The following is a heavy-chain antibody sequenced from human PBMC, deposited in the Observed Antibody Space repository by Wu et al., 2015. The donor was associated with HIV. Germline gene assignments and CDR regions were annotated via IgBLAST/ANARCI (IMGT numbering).Heavy chain of an antibody. CDR3: ARQRAYTSGWYIYDY. CDR1: EYTVHLYD. Sequence: QVQLVQSGAEVKKPGASVKVSCKALEYTVHLYDINWVRQATGQGLEWMGWMNPNSGNTGYAQKFQGRITMTRNTSIRTAYMELSSLRSEDTAIYYCARQRAYTSGWYIYDYWGQGTLVTVSS. D-gene: IGHD6-19*01. CDR2: MNPNSGNT. V-gene: IGHV1-8*01. J-gene: IGHJ4*02.